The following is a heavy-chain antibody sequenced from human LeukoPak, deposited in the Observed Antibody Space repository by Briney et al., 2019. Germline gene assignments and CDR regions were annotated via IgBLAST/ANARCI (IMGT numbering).Heavy chain of an antibody. D-gene: IGHD4-17*01. CDR3: ARGDYGDYTPFDL. V-gene: IGHV4-34*01. CDR2: INHSGGT. J-gene: IGHJ2*01. Sequence: PSKTLSLTCAVYGGSFSGYYWSWIRQPPGKGLEWIGEINHSGGTNYNPSLKSRVTISVDTSKNQFSLKLSSVAAADTAVYYCARGDYGDYTPFDLWGRGTLVTVSS. CDR1: GGSFSGYY.